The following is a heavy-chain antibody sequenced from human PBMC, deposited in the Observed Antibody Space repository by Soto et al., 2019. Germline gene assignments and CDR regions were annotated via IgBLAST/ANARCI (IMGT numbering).Heavy chain of an antibody. J-gene: IGHJ4*02. Sequence: ASVKVSCKASGYTFTGYYMHWVRQAPGQGLEWMGWINPNSGGTNYAQKFQGRVTMTRDTSISTAYMELSRLRSDDTAVYYCARLERKGSSPPSRPFDYWGQGTLVTVSS. V-gene: IGHV1-2*02. CDR2: INPNSGGT. CDR3: ARLERKGSSPPSRPFDY. CDR1: GYTFTGYY. D-gene: IGHD6-6*01.